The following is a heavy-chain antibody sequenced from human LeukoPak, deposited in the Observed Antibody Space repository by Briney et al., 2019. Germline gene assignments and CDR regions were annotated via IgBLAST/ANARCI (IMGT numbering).Heavy chain of an antibody. CDR2: ISYDGSNK. CDR3: ANLDYGGNPRVDY. V-gene: IGHV3-30*18. J-gene: IGHJ4*02. CDR1: GFTFSSYG. D-gene: IGHD4-23*01. Sequence: PGRSLRLSCAASGFTFSSYGMHWVRQAPGKGLEWVAVISYDGSNKYYADSVKGRFTISRDNSKNTLYLQMNSLRAEDTAVYHCANLDYGGNPRVDYWGQGTLVTVSS.